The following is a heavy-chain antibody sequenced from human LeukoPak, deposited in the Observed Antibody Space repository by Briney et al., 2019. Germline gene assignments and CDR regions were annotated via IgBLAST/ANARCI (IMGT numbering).Heavy chain of an antibody. J-gene: IGHJ4*02. CDR1: GFTFSSYT. V-gene: IGHV3-23*01. Sequence: QAGGSLRLSCAASGFTFSSYTMSWVRQAPGKGLEWVAAISGSGGTTYYTDSVKGRFTISRDHSKNTLYLQMNSLRAEDTAVYYCARGLYCSSSSCYYFDNWGQGTLVTVSS. CDR3: ARGLYCSSSSCYYFDN. D-gene: IGHD2-2*01. CDR2: ISGSGGTT.